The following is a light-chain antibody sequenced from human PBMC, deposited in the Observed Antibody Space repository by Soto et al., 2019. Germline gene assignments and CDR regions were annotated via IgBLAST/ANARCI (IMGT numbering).Light chain of an antibody. V-gene: IGLV4-60*02. J-gene: IGLJ3*02. CDR3: ETWDSNTRV. CDR2: LEGRGRY. CDR1: RGNSSDI. Sequence: QPVLTQSSSASASLGSSVKLTCTLSRGNSSDIIAWHQQQPGKAPRYLMKLEGRGRYSEGSGVPDRFSGSSSGADRPLTISNLQFDDDSDHYSETWDSNTRVFGGGTKLTVL.